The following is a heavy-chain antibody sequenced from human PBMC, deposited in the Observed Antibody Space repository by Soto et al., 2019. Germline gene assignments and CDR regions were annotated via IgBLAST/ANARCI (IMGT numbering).Heavy chain of an antibody. Sequence: QVQLVQSGAEVKKPGSSVKVSCKASGGTFSSYAISWVRQAPGQGLEWMGGIIPIFGTANYAQKFQGRVTITADESTSTADMELSSLRSEDTAVYYCARDFGYYYGSGTRGGGYYYGMDVWGQGTTVTVSS. CDR1: GGTFSSYA. CDR3: ARDFGYYYGSGTRGGGYYYGMDV. J-gene: IGHJ6*02. D-gene: IGHD3-10*01. V-gene: IGHV1-69*12. CDR2: IIPIFGTA.